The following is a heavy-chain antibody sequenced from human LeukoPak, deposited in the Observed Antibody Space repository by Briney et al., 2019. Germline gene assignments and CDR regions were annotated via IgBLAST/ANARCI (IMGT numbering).Heavy chain of an antibody. CDR1: GGSISSGDYY. V-gene: IGHV4-30-4*08. Sequence: SQTLSLTCTVSGGSISSGDYYWSWIRQPPGKGLEWIGYIYYSGSTYYNPSLKSRVTISVDTSKNQFSLKLSSVTAADTAVYYCARDQSDFVSGLVHWGQGTLVTVSS. J-gene: IGHJ4*02. CDR3: ARDQSDFVSGLVH. CDR2: IYYSGST. D-gene: IGHD3-3*01.